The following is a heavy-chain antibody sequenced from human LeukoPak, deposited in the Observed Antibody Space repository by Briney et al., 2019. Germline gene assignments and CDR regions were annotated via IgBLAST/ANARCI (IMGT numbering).Heavy chain of an antibody. J-gene: IGHJ4*02. CDR1: GFTFSSFA. V-gene: IGHV3-23*01. D-gene: IGHD1-26*01. CDR3: AKNRGSYYYFDY. CDR2: ISGSGGST. Sequence: PGGSLRLSCAASGFTFSSFAMSWVRQAPGKGLEWVSAISGSGGSTYYADSVKGRFTISRDNSKNTLYLQMNSLRAEDTAVYYCAKNRGSYYYFDYWGQGTLVTVSS.